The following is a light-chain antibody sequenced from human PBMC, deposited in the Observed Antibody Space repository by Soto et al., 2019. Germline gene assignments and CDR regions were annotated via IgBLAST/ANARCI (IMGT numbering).Light chain of an antibody. CDR2: AAS. CDR3: HQTYTTPPET. Sequence: DLQMTQSPASLSASVGDRVTITCRATQSISYSLNWYQQKPGKAPKLLIYAASSLFSGVPSRFSGSGSGTDFTLTISSLRPEDSATYYCHQTYTTPPETFGQGTRVEVK. J-gene: IGKJ1*01. CDR1: QSISYS. V-gene: IGKV1-39*01.